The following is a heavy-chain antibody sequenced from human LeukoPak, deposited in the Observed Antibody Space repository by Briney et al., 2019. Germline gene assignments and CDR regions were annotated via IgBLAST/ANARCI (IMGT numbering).Heavy chain of an antibody. J-gene: IGHJ4*02. Sequence: GGSLRLSCAASGFTFSSYAMSWVRQAPGKGLEWVSAFSGSGGSTYYADSVKGRFTISRDNSKNTLYLQMNSLRAEDTAVYYCAKTPGMFWSGYSHFDYWGQGTLVTVSS. CDR1: GFTFSSYA. V-gene: IGHV3-23*01. CDR3: AKTPGMFWSGYSHFDY. CDR2: FSGSGGST. D-gene: IGHD3-3*01.